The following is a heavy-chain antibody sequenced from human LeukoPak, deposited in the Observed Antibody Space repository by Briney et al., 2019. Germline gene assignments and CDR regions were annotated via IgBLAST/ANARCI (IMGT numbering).Heavy chain of an antibody. CDR3: ARDGPLYCSGGSCYSYSQH. J-gene: IGHJ1*01. D-gene: IGHD2-15*01. Sequence: ASVKVSCKASGYTFTSYGISWVRQAPGQGLEWMGWISAYNGNTNYAQKLQGRVTMTTDTSTSTACMELRSLRSDDTAVYYCARDGPLYCSGGSCYSYSQHWGQGTLVTVSS. V-gene: IGHV1-18*01. CDR1: GYTFTSYG. CDR2: ISAYNGNT.